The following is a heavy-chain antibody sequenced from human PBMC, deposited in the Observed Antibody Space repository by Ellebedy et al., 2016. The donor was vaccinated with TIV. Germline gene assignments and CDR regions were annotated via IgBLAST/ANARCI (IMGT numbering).Heavy chain of an antibody. Sequence: PGGSLRLSCAVSGFPSCNYLIPGVRRAPAKGREWVANVKPDGLEKHYVDSVRGRFTISRDNAKNSVYLQMNSLRPEDTAVYYCTGGYAIDNWGQGTIVSVSS. J-gene: IGHJ3*02. CDR2: VKPDGLEK. V-gene: IGHV3-7*03. CDR3: TGGYAIDN. CDR1: GFPSCNYL.